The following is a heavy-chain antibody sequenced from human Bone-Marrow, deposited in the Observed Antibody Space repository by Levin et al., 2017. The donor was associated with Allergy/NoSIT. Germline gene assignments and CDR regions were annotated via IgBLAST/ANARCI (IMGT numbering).Heavy chain of an antibody. CDR1: GYSFTSYW. Sequence: RGESLKISCKGSGYSFTSYWIGWVRQMPGKGLEWMGIIYPGDSDTRYSPSFQGQVTISADKSISTAYLQWSSLKASDTAMYYCARFYPRVFGGVIVVGGHYFDYWGQGTLVTVSS. D-gene: IGHD3-16*02. CDR3: ARFYPRVFGGVIVVGGHYFDY. CDR2: IYPGDSDT. J-gene: IGHJ4*02. V-gene: IGHV5-51*01.